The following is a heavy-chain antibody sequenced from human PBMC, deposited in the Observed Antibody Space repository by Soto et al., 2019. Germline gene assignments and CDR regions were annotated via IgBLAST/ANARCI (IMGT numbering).Heavy chain of an antibody. D-gene: IGHD6-13*01. V-gene: IGHV3-23*01. J-gene: IGHJ5*02. CDR2: ISGSGGST. CDR1: GFTFSSYS. CDR3: AKVLGIAAAGIFGWFDP. Sequence: PGGSLRLSCAASGFTFSSYSMNWVRQAPGKGLEWVSAISGSGGSTYYADSVKGRFTISRDNSKNTLYLQMNSLRAEDTAVYYCAKVLGIAAAGIFGWFDPWGQGTLVTVSS.